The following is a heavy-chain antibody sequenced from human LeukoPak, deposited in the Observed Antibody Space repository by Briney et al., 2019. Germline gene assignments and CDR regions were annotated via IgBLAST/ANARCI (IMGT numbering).Heavy chain of an antibody. J-gene: IGHJ4*02. CDR3: AKSGYSGSYFDYFDY. V-gene: IGHV3-23*01. D-gene: IGHD1-26*01. CDR2: ISVSGGTT. CDR1: GFTFSSYA. Sequence: GGSLRLSCAASGFTFSSYAMSWVRQAPGKGLEWVSAISVSGGTTYYADSVKGRFTISRDNSKNTLYLQMNSLRAEDTAVYYCAKSGYSGSYFDYFDYWGQGTLVTVSS.